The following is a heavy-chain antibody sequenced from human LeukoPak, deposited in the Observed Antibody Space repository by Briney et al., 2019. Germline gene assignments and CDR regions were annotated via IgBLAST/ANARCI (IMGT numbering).Heavy chain of an antibody. CDR1: GFTFSDYY. Sequence: GGSLRLSCAASGFTFSDYYMSWIRQAPGKGLEWVSYISSSGSTMYHADPVKGRFIISRDNAKNSLYLQMNSLRAEDTAVYYCASDEWSGYSPGYMDVWGKGTTVTVSS. CDR3: ASDEWSGYSPGYMDV. CDR2: ISSSGSTM. D-gene: IGHD3-3*01. J-gene: IGHJ6*03. V-gene: IGHV3-11*04.